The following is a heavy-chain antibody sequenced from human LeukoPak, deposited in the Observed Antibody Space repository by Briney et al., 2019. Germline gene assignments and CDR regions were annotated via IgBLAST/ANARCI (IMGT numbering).Heavy chain of an antibody. V-gene: IGHV3-48*01. CDR1: GFTFSSYS. CDR3: ARVPLDYYDSSGYYSPH. Sequence: GGSLRLSCAASGFTFSSYSMNWVRQAPEKGLEWVSYISSSSSTIYYADSVKGRFTISRDNAKNSLYLQMNSLRAEDTAVYYCARVPLDYYDSSGYYSPHWGQGTLVTVSS. J-gene: IGHJ1*01. CDR2: ISSSSSTI. D-gene: IGHD3-22*01.